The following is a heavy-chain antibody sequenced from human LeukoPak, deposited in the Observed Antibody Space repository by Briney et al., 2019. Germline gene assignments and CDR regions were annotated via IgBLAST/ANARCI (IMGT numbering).Heavy chain of an antibody. CDR2: INDRSSFI. Sequence: GGSLRLSCAASGFSFSTYGMNWVRQAPGKGLEWISSINDRSSFIFYADSVKGRFTISRDNAKNALFLHMTSLRAEDTAVYYCARARDPHPPAASSVSYFPDAASVWGQGTLVTVSS. J-gene: IGHJ4*02. CDR3: ARARDPHPPAASSVSYFPDAASV. V-gene: IGHV3-21*01. CDR1: GFSFSTYG. D-gene: IGHD1-26*01.